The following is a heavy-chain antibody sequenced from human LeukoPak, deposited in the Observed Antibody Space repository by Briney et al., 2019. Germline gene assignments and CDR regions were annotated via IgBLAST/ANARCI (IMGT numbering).Heavy chain of an antibody. CDR2: INSDGSST. CDR1: GFTFSNYW. CDR3: ARDYGDAFDV. J-gene: IGHJ3*01. Sequence: GGSLRLSCAASGFTFSNYWMHWVRQAPGKGLVWVSLINSDGSSTNYADSVKGRFTIYRDNAKNKLYLQMNSLRAEDTAVYYCARDYGDAFDVWGQGTMVTVSS. V-gene: IGHV3-74*01. D-gene: IGHD4-17*01.